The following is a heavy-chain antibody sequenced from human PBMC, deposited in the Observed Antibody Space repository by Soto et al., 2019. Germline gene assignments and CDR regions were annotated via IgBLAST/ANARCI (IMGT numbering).Heavy chain of an antibody. CDR1: GGSLSSYY. D-gene: IGHD3-10*01. CDR2: IYYSGST. J-gene: IGHJ5*02. Sequence: PYETLYLTCTVSGGSLSSYYWSWIRQPPGKGLEWIGYIYYSGSTNYNPSLKSRVTISVDTSKNQFSLKLSSVTAADTAVYYCARVGRDTMVRGSRYNWFDPWGQGTLVTVSS. CDR3: ARVGRDTMVRGSRYNWFDP. V-gene: IGHV4-59*01.